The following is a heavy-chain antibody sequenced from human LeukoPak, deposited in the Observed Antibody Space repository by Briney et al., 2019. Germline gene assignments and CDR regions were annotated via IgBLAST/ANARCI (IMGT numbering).Heavy chain of an antibody. Sequence: GGFLRLSCVTSGFTFNYFAMSWVSQAPGRRLEWLSTIGGSGSGPSYADSVRGRFTISRDNSKNMVYLQMHSLRAEDTAVYYCSRINYGGNSGYHFDSWGQGTLVTVSS. D-gene: IGHD4-23*01. CDR1: GFTFNYFA. V-gene: IGHV3-23*01. CDR3: SRINYGGNSGYHFDS. J-gene: IGHJ4*02. CDR2: IGGSGSGP.